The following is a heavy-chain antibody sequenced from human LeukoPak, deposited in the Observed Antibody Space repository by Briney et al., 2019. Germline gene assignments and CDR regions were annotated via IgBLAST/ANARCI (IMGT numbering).Heavy chain of an antibody. J-gene: IGHJ6*03. CDR1: GYTFTSYD. CDR2: MNPNSGNT. V-gene: IGHV1-8*01. Sequence: ASVEVSCKASGYTFTSYDINWVRQATGQGLEWMGWMNPNSGNTGYAQKFQGRVTMTRNTSISTAYMELSGLRSEDTAVYYCARRGFGELLIYYYYMDVWGKGTTVTVSS. D-gene: IGHD3-10*01. CDR3: ARRGFGELLIYYYYMDV.